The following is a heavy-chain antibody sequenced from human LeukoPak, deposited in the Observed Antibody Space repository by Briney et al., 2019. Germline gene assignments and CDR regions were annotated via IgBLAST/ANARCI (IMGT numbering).Heavy chain of an antibody. Sequence: GGSLRLSCAASGFTFSSYEMHWVRQAPGKGLEWVSYISSSGSTIYYSDSVKGRFTISRDKSKNTLYLQMNSLRAEDTAVYYCARVLRLLHSYYYYYMDVWGKGTTVTVSS. CDR3: ARVLRLLHSYYYYYMDV. CDR2: ISSSGSTI. D-gene: IGHD6-25*01. J-gene: IGHJ6*03. CDR1: GFTFSSYE. V-gene: IGHV3-48*03.